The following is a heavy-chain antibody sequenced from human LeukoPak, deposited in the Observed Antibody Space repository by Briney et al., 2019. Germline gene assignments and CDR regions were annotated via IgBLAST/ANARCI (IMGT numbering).Heavy chain of an antibody. CDR3: AKANRQAVAGYYYFDY. J-gene: IGHJ4*02. D-gene: IGHD6-19*01. Sequence: PGGSLRLSCAAPGFTFSSYAMSWVRQAPGKGLEWVSAISGSGGSTYYADSVKGRFTISRDNSKNTLYLQMNSLRAEDTAVYYCAKANRQAVAGYYYFDYWGQGTLVTVSS. CDR2: ISGSGGST. CDR1: GFTFSSYA. V-gene: IGHV3-23*01.